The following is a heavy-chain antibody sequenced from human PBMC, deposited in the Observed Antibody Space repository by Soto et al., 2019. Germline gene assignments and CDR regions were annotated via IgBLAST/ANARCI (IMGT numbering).Heavy chain of an antibody. CDR3: AREGSYSAYNFAHGIQLWSFDF. Sequence: SEALSLTCTVSGSSINTFYWSWVRQPAGKGLERLGRLFSSGSTSFNPSPESRVAMSVDASKNHFSLNLSSVTAADMAVYYCAREGSYSAYNFAHGIQLWSFDFWGQGALVTVPS. CDR1: GSSINTFY. CDR2: LFSSGST. V-gene: IGHV4-4*07. J-gene: IGHJ4*02. D-gene: IGHD5-12*01.